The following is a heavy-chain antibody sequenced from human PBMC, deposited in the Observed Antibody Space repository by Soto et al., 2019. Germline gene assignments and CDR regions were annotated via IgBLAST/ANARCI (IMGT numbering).Heavy chain of an antibody. J-gene: IGHJ6*02. Sequence: SETLSLTCTVSGGSVSSGSYYWSWIRQPPGKGLEWIGYIYYSGSTNYNPSLKSRVTISVDTSKNQFSLKLSSVTAADTAVYYCARDLRGTTVTTYYYYYGMDVWGQGTTVTVSS. V-gene: IGHV4-61*01. CDR1: GGSVSSGSYY. D-gene: IGHD4-17*01. CDR3: ARDLRGTTVTTYYYYYGMDV. CDR2: IYYSGST.